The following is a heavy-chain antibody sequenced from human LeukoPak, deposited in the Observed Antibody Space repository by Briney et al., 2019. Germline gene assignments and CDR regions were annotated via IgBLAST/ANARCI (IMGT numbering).Heavy chain of an antibody. CDR3: ARRSSWYGFY. J-gene: IGHJ4*02. Sequence: KSSETLSLTCAVYGGSFSGYYWSWIRQPPGKGLEWIGEINHSGSTNYNPSLKSRVTISVDTSKNQFSLKLSSVTAADTAVYYCARRSSWYGFYWGQGTLVTVSS. V-gene: IGHV4-34*01. CDR2: INHSGST. D-gene: IGHD6-13*01. CDR1: GGSFSGYY.